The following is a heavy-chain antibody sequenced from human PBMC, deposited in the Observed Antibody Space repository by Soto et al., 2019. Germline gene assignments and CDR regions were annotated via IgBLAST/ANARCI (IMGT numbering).Heavy chain of an antibody. Sequence: ASVKVSCKASGGTFSRYAISWVRQAPGQGLEWMGGIIPIFGTANYAQKFKGRVTITADESTSTAYMELSTLRSEDTAVYYCARGRVDTASYYYYGMDVWGQGTMVTVSS. J-gene: IGHJ6*02. CDR3: ARGRVDTASYYYYGMDV. D-gene: IGHD5-18*01. CDR2: IIPIFGTA. V-gene: IGHV1-69*13. CDR1: GGTFSRYA.